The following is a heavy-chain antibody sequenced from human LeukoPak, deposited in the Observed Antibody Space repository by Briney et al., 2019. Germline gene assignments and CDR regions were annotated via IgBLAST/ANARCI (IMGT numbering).Heavy chain of an antibody. CDR3: AVPHYYGSGSYYSY. J-gene: IGHJ4*02. V-gene: IGHV3-20*04. D-gene: IGHD3-10*01. CDR1: GFIFDDYG. Sequence: GGSLRLSCAASGFIFDDYGMSWVRQAPGKGLQWVSGINWNGGSTGYADSVKGRFTISRDNAKNSLYLQMNSLRAEDTAVYYCAVPHYYGSGSYYSYWGQGTLVTVSS. CDR2: INWNGGST.